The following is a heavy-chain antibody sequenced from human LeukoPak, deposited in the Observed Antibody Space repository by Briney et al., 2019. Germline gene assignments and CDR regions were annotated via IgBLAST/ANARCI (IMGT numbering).Heavy chain of an antibody. CDR2: ISSSSSYI. Sequence: AGGSLRLSCAASGFTFISYSMNWVRQAPGKGLEWVSSISSSSSYIYYADSVKGRFTISRDNAKKSLYLQMNSLRAEDTAVYYCAELGITMIGGVWGKGTTVTVSS. J-gene: IGHJ6*04. CDR3: AELGITMIGGV. V-gene: IGHV3-21*01. CDR1: GFTFISYS. D-gene: IGHD3-10*02.